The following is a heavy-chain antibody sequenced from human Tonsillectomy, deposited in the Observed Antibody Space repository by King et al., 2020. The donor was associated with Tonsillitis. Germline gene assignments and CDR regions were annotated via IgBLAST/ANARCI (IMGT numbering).Heavy chain of an antibody. D-gene: IGHD6-13*01. Sequence: QLVQSGAEVRKPGASVKVSCKTSGYTFIGYYILWVRQAPGQGLEWMGWIDPNSGGTKFAQNFQGRVTMTRDTSISTAYMELSRLRVDDTAVYYCACGGSLQPLVPFDSWGQGTLVTVSS. CDR3: ACGGSLQPLVPFDS. J-gene: IGHJ4*02. V-gene: IGHV1-2*02. CDR2: IDPNSGGT. CDR1: GYTFIGYY.